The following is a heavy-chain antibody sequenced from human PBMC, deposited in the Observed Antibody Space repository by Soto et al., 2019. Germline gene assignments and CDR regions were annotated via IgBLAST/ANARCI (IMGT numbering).Heavy chain of an antibody. J-gene: IGHJ4*02. V-gene: IGHV1-18*01. CDR2: ISAYNGTT. CDR3: GRVGDGLDY. CDR1: GCTFSRHA. Sequence: GASVKVSCKASGCTFSRHAISWVRQAPAQGLEWMGGISAYNGTTNYAQKLQGRVTMTTDTSTSTAYMELRSLRCDDTAEYCCGRVGDGLDYWGQGTLVTVSS. D-gene: IGHD3-10*01.